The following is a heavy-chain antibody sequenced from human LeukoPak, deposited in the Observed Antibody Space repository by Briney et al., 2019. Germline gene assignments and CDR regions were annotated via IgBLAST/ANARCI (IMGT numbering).Heavy chain of an antibody. CDR3: ARDPIVQEGYYYGMDV. D-gene: IGHD2/OR15-2a*01. J-gene: IGHJ6*02. CDR2: INPDSGGR. V-gene: IGHV1-2*02. Sequence: AASLKVSCKASGYTFTGYYLHWVRQAPGQGLEWMGWINPDSGGRNYAQKFKGRVTMTRDTSITTAYMELSGLRSDDTAVYYCARDPIVQEGYYYGMDVWGQGTTVTVSS. CDR1: GYTFTGYY.